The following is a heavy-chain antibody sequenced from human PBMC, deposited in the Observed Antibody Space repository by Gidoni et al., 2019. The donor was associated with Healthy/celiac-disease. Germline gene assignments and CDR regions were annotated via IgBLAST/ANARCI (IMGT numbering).Heavy chain of an antibody. D-gene: IGHD3-3*01. Sequence: EVQLVESGGGSVQPGGSLRLSCAASGFPFSSYSLNWVRQAPGKGLEWVSYISSSSSTIYYADSVKGRFTISRDNAKNSLYLQMNSLRAEDTAVYYCARGPYDFWSGYYPSYYFDYWGQGTLVTVSS. V-gene: IGHV3-48*01. J-gene: IGHJ4*02. CDR1: GFPFSSYS. CDR3: ARGPYDFWSGYYPSYYFDY. CDR2: ISSSSSTI.